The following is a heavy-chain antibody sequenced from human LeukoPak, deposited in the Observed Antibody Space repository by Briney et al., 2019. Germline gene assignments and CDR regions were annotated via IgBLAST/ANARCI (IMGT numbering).Heavy chain of an antibody. Sequence: ASVKVSCKASGYTFTSYSISWVRQAPGQGLEWMGWISAYNGNTIYAQKVKGRVTMATDTSTSTAYMELRSLKSDDTAVYYCARASYCSDGSCYSDYWGQGTLVTVSS. V-gene: IGHV1-18*01. CDR2: ISAYNGNT. CDR3: ARASYCSDGSCYSDY. J-gene: IGHJ4*02. CDR1: GYTFTSYS. D-gene: IGHD2-15*01.